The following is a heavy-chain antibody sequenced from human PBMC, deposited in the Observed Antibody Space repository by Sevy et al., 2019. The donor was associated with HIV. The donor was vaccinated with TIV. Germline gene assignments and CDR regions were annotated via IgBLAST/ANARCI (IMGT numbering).Heavy chain of an antibody. CDR1: EFTFNDDF. CDR2: ISSRSTYI. CDR3: ARDRDDYASGRRHPYYYYHGMDV. J-gene: IGHJ6*02. D-gene: IGHD3-10*01. Sequence: GGSLRLSCVGSEFTFNDDFMTWVRQAPGKGLEWVSSISSRSTYIYYADSVKGRFTISRDNAKNSMFLQMNSLRPEDTAFYYCARDRDDYASGRRHPYYYYHGMDVWGQATTVTVSS. V-gene: IGHV3-21*01.